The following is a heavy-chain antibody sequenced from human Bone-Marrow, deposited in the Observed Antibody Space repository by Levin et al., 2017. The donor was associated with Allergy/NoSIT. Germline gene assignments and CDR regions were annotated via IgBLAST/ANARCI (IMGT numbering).Heavy chain of an antibody. V-gene: IGHV5-51*01. D-gene: IGHD3-22*01. CDR1: GYNFNTYW. Sequence: KPGGSLRLSCTGSGYNFNTYWIGWVRQMPGRGLEWMGFIYLGDSDTRYSPSFHGQVTISADKSIGTAYLQWNSLRASDTATYYCVNYEKSHYYLDYWGQGTLVIVSS. J-gene: IGHJ4*02. CDR3: VNYEKSHYYLDY. CDR2: IYLGDSDT.